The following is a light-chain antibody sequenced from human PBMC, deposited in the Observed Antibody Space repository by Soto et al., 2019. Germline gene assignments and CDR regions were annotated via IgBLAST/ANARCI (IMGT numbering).Light chain of an antibody. CDR2: GAT. CDR1: QSVRSN. Sequence: EILMTQSPATLSVSPGERATLSCRASQSVRSNLAWYQQKPGQAPRLLIFGATTRATGMPARFSGSGSGTEFTLTISSLQSEDFAVYYCQQYNSYLLTFGGGTKVEIK. V-gene: IGKV3-15*01. CDR3: QQYNSYLLT. J-gene: IGKJ4*02.